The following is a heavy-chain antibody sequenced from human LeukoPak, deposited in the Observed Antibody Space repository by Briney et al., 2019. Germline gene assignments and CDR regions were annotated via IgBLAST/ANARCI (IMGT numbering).Heavy chain of an antibody. CDR2: ISSSSSYI. CDR1: GFTFSSNS. J-gene: IGHJ4*02. V-gene: IGHV3-21*01. Sequence: GGSLRLSCAASGFTFSSNSMNWVRQAPGKGLEWVSSISSSSSYIYYADSVKGRFTISRDNAKNSLYLQMNSLRAEDTAVYYCARAGGTTVTTGYWGQGTLVTVSS. D-gene: IGHD4-17*01. CDR3: ARAGGTTVTTGY.